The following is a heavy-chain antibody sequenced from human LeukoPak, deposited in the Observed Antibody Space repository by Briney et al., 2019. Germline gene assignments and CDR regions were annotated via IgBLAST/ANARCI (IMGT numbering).Heavy chain of an antibody. CDR1: GYPFTDYY. D-gene: IGHD5-12*01. V-gene: IGHV1-2*02. J-gene: IGHJ5*02. CDR2: IQPKSGVT. CDR3: ATRLGGYVALNWFDP. Sequence: GASVKVSCKTSGYPFTDYYMHWVRQAPGQGPEWMGWIQPKSGVTNYAQRFQGRISMTGDTSISTAYVELTTLTSDDTAVYYCATRLGGYVALNWFDPWGQGTLVTVSS.